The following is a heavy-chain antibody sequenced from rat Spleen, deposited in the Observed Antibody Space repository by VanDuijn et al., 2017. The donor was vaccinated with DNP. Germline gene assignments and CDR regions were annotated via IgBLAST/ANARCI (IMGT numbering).Heavy chain of an antibody. CDR1: GFTFNNYF. J-gene: IGHJ2*01. V-gene: IGHV5-7*01. CDR2: ILYDGSNT. D-gene: IGHD1-11*01. Sequence: EVQLVESGGGLVQPGRSLTLSCEVSGFTFNNYFMAWVRQAPKKGLEWVATILYDGSNTYSGDSVKGRFTISRDNAKSTLYPQMDSLRSEDTATYYCATQTLNSYWGQGVMVTVSS. CDR3: ATQTLNSY.